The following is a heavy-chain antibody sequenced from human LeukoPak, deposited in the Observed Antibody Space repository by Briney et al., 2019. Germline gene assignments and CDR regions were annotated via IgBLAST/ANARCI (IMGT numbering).Heavy chain of an antibody. J-gene: IGHJ4*02. CDR3: ARGPVVLRFLEWFDGYFDY. CDR1: GFTFSSYW. CDR2: INTDGSST. D-gene: IGHD3-3*01. Sequence: GGSLRLSCAASGFTFSSYWMHWVRQAPGKGLVWVSRINTDGSSTSYADSVKGRFTISRDNAKNTLYLQMNSLRAEDTAVYYCARGPVVLRFLEWFDGYFDYWGQGTLVTVSS. V-gene: IGHV3-74*01.